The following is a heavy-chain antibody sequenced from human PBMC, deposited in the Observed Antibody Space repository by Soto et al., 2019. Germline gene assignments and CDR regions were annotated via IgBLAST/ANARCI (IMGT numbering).Heavy chain of an antibody. V-gene: IGHV6-1*01. Sequence: SQTLSLTCAISGDSVSSNSVAWNWFRQSPSRGLEWLGRTYYRSKWYNAYSVSAKSRITIKPETSKNQFSLQLKSVTPEDTAVYYCVRDTGSGSGWYGIWGQGTQVTVSS. D-gene: IGHD6-19*01. CDR3: VRDTGSGSGWYGI. J-gene: IGHJ4*02. CDR1: GDSVSSNSVA. CDR2: TYYRSKWYN.